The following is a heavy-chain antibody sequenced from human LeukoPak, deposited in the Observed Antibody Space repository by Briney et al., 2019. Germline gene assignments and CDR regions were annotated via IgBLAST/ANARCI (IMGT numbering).Heavy chain of an antibody. V-gene: IGHV3-23*01. CDR2: ISGSGGST. Sequence: GASLRLSCAASGFTFSTYAMSWVRQAPGKGLEWVSAISGSGGSTYYADSVKGRFTISRDNSKNTLYLQMNSLRADDTAVYYCAKEDYGGNRRFDYWGQGTLVTVSS. CDR3: AKEDYGGNRRFDY. CDR1: GFTFSTYA. D-gene: IGHD4-23*01. J-gene: IGHJ4*02.